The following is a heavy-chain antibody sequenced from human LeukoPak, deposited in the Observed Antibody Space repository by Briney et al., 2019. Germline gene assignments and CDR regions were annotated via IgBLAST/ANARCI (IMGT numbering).Heavy chain of an antibody. D-gene: IGHD5-24*01. CDR3: VREQFSHTSNYFDN. J-gene: IGHJ4*02. CDR1: GFMFDDYA. Sequence: GGSLRPSCAASGFMFDDYAMHWVRQVPGRGLEWVSLISGDGVSSFYADSVKGRFTISRDNNNSSLSLQMRRLTTEDTAFYYCVREQFSHTSNYFDNWGQGILVTVSS. CDR2: ISGDGVSS. V-gene: IGHV3-43*02.